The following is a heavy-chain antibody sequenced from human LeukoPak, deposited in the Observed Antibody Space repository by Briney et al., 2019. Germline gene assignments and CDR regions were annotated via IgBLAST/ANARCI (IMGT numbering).Heavy chain of an antibody. J-gene: IGHJ6*02. CDR2: IIPIFGTA. CDR1: GGTFNNYA. CDR3: ARRFIGDCSSTSCYQVYYYGMDV. V-gene: IGHV1-69*13. Sequence: ASVKVSCKASGGTFNNYAISWVRQAPGQGLEWMGGIIPIFGTANYAQKFQGRVTITADEPTSTAYMELSSLRSEDTAVYYCARRFIGDCSSTSCYQVYYYGMDVWGQGTTVTVSS. D-gene: IGHD2-2*01.